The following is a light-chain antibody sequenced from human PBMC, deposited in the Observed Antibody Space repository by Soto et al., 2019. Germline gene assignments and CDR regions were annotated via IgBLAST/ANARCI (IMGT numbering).Light chain of an antibody. CDR1: QDINSY. CDR3: QQYNIYPLT. Sequence: DVQMTQSPSSLSASVGDRVTITCRASQDINSYLAWYQQKPGNAPKSLIYGASSLQTGVPSRFSGSEAGTDFTLSISNLQPEDYATYYCQQYNIYPLTFGGGTKVEIK. V-gene: IGKV1D-16*01. CDR2: GAS. J-gene: IGKJ4*01.